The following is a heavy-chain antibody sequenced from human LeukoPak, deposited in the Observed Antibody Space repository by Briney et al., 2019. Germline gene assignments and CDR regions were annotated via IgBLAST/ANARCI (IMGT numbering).Heavy chain of an antibody. D-gene: IGHD3-10*01. CDR3: ARSLGMVRGVIRY. Sequence: SETLSLTCAVYGGSFSGYYWSWIRQPPGKGLEWIGEINHSGSTNYNPSLKSRVTISVDTSKNQFSLKLSSVTAADTAVYYCARSLGMVRGVIRYWGQGTLVTVSS. CDR1: GGSFSGYY. CDR2: INHSGST. V-gene: IGHV4-34*01. J-gene: IGHJ4*02.